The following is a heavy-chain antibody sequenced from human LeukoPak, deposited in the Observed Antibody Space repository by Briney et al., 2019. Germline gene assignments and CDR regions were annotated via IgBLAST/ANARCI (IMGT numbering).Heavy chain of an antibody. V-gene: IGHV3-7*01. D-gene: IGHD3-22*01. CDR1: AFTLSSYW. J-gene: IGHJ4*02. CDR2: IKQDGSEK. CDR3: ARDLSYYYDSSGYYYQTAPYFDY. Sequence: GGSLRLSCAASAFTLSSYWMSWVRQAPGKGLEWVANIKQDGSEKYYVDSVKGRFTISRDNAKNSLYLQMNSLRAEDTAVYYCARDLSYYYDSSGYYYQTAPYFDYWGQGTLVTVSS.